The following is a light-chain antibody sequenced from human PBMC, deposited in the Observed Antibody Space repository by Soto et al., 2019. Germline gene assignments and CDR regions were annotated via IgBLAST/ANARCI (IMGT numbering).Light chain of an antibody. Sequence: DIQRTQSPSSVSAPVGDRVTITCRASQGISSWLAWYQQKPGKAPKLLIYAASSLHSGVPSRFSGSGSGTDFTLTTRSMKTEDLATYDCIQDYNYPRTVGQGKKGEIK. V-gene: IGKV1D-12*01. CDR2: AAS. CDR1: QGISSW. J-gene: IGKJ1*01. CDR3: IQDYNYPRT.